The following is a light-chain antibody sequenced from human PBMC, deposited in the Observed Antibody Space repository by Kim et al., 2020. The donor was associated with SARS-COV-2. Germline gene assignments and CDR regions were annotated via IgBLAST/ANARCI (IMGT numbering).Light chain of an antibody. CDR1: HNAGNNY. V-gene: IGKV3-20*01. Sequence: PWETASISCSANHNAGNNYFYWYHHKHDQSPSLLNNDASTRATGIPDRVSGSGSGTDFTLTISRLEPKDLAVYYCQQYHTTPLAFDQGTRLEIK. CDR2: DAS. CDR3: QQYHTTPLA. J-gene: IGKJ5*01.